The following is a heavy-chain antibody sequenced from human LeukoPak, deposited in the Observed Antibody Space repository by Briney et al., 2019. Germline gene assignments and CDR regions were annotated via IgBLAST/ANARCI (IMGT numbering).Heavy chain of an antibody. CDR1: GFTFSNAW. D-gene: IGHD2-15*01. J-gene: IGHJ4*02. CDR3: TTRYCSGGRCDY. CDR2: IKSKTDGGTT. Sequence: GGSLRLSCAASGFTFSNAWMNWVRQAPGKGLEWVGRIKSKTDGGTTDYAAPVKGRFTISGDDSKTTLYLQMNSLKTEDTAVYYCTTRYCSGGRCDYWGQGTLVTVSS. V-gene: IGHV3-15*01.